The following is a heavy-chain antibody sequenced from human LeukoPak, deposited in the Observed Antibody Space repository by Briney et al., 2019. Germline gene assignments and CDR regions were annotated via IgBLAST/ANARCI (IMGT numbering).Heavy chain of an antibody. CDR1: GGSFSGYY. D-gene: IGHD5-12*01. CDR3: TTFYHQYSPY. V-gene: IGHV3-15*01. J-gene: IGHJ4*02. Sequence: ETLSLTCAVYGGSFSGYYWSWIRQPPGKGLEWVGRIKSSTDGGTPDYAACAGGRFTISRDDSKNTLYLQMNSLKTEDTAVYYCTTFYHQYSPYWGRRTLVTVSS. CDR2: IKSSTDGGTP.